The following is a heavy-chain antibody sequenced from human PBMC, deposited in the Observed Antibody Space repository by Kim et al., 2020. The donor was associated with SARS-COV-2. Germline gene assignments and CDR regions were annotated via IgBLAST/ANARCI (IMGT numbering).Heavy chain of an antibody. Sequence: GGSLRLSCAASGFTFSSFAMSWVRRAPVKGLEWVSAISGSGGSTYCADSVKGRFTISRDNSKNTLYLQMNSLRAEDTAVYYCAKFLQTGTTYDAFDIWGPGTMVTVSS. J-gene: IGHJ3*02. CDR3: AKFLQTGTTYDAFDI. CDR2: ISGSGGST. V-gene: IGHV3-23*01. CDR1: GFTFSSFA. D-gene: IGHD1-7*01.